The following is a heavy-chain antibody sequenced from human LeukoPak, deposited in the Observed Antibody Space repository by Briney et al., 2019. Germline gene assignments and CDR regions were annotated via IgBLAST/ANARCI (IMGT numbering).Heavy chain of an antibody. V-gene: IGHV4-59*01. Sequence: SETLSLTCTVSGGSISSYYWSWIRQPPGKGLEWLGYIYYSGSTNYNPSLKSRVTISVDTSKNQFSLKLSSVTAADTAVYYCARSKLTYYYDSSGPQGVGEFDYWGQGTLVTVSS. CDR1: GGSISSYY. D-gene: IGHD3-22*01. CDR2: IYYSGST. CDR3: ARSKLTYYYDSSGPQGVGEFDY. J-gene: IGHJ4*02.